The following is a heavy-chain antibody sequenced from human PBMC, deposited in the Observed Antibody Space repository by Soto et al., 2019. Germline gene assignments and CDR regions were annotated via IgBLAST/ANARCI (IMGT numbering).Heavy chain of an antibody. D-gene: IGHD1-1*01. CDR2: IRYDGSNK. CDR3: ATEAGTAPLGFDY. V-gene: IGHV3-30*02. J-gene: IGHJ4*02. CDR1: GFTFSSYG. Sequence: GGSLRLSCAASGFTFSSYGMHWVRQAPGKGLEWVAVIRYDGSNKYYADSVKGRFTISRGNSKNTLYLQMNSLRAEDTAVYYCATEAGTAPLGFDYWGQGTLVTVSS.